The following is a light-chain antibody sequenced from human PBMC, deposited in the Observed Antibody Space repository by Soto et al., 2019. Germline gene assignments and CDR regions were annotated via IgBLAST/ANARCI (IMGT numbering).Light chain of an antibody. CDR2: EVT. CDR1: SSDVGIYNY. CDR3: SSYTTSSTRV. Sequence: QSVLTQPRSVSGSPGQSIAISCTGSSSDVGIYNYVSWYQQHPGKVPKLIIYEVTNRPSGVSNRFSGSKSGNTASLTISGLQAEDEADYYCSSYTTSSTRVFGTGTKATV. J-gene: IGLJ1*01. V-gene: IGLV2-14*01.